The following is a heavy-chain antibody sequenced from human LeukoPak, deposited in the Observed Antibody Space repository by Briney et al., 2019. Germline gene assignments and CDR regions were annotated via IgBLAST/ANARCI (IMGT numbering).Heavy chain of an antibody. Sequence: PGGSLRLSCAASGFTFSSYWMHWVRQAPGKGLVLVSRINSDGSSTSYADSVKGRFTISRDNAKNTLYLQMNSLRAEDTAVYYCARAPPFYSSSYSDYWGQGTLVTVSS. J-gene: IGHJ4*02. CDR2: INSDGSST. D-gene: IGHD6-6*01. CDR1: GFTFSSYW. CDR3: ARAPPFYSSSYSDY. V-gene: IGHV3-74*01.